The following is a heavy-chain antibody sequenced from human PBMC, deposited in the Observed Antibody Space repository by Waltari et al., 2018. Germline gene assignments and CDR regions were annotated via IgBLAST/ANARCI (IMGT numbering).Heavy chain of an antibody. V-gene: IGHV4-59*11. CDR1: GGSISSHY. CDR3: ARDQGGYWSGGSCSLGNDAFDI. D-gene: IGHD2-15*01. J-gene: IGHJ3*02. CDR2: IYYSGST. Sequence: QVQLQESGPGLVKPSETLSLTCTVSGGSISSHYWRWIRQPPGKGLEWIGYIYYSGSTNYTPALKSRVTISVDTSKNQFSLKLSSVTAADTAVYYCARDQGGYWSGGSCSLGNDAFDIWGQGTMVTVSS.